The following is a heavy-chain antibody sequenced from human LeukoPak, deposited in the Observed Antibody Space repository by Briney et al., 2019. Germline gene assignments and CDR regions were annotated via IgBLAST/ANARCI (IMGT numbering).Heavy chain of an antibody. Sequence: SETLSLTCTVSGGSISSGDYYWSWIRQPPGKGLEWIGYIYYSGSTYYNPSLKSRVTISVDTSKNQFSLKLSSVTAADTAVYYCASAWIAAAGSIDYWGQGTLVTVSS. CDR2: IYYSGST. CDR1: GGSISSGDYY. V-gene: IGHV4-30-4*01. D-gene: IGHD6-13*01. CDR3: ASAWIAAAGSIDY. J-gene: IGHJ4*02.